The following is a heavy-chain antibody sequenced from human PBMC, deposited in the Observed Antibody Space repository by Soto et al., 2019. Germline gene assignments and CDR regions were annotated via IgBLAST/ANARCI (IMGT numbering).Heavy chain of an antibody. CDR2: IYYSGST. CDR1: GGSISSYY. Sequence: PSETLSLTCTVSGGSISSYYWSWIRQPPGKGLEWIGYIYYSGSTNYNPSLKSRVTISVDTSKNQFSLKLSSVTAADTAVYYCARDKGTMVRGNWFDPWGQGTLVTVS. CDR3: ARDKGTMVRGNWFDP. V-gene: IGHV4-59*01. D-gene: IGHD3-10*01. J-gene: IGHJ5*02.